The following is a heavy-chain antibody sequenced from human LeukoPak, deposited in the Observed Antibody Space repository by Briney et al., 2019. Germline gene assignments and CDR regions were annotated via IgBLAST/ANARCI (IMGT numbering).Heavy chain of an antibody. CDR1: GYSISSGYY. J-gene: IGHJ4*02. D-gene: IGHD6-13*01. CDR2: IYHSGST. V-gene: IGHV4-38-2*02. CDR3: ARHSDRTTLKAAGGYVDY. Sequence: PSETLSLTCTVSGYSISSGYYWGWIRQPPGKGLEWIGSIYHSGSTYYNPSLKSRVTIPVDTSKNQFSLKLSSVTAADTAVYYCARHSDRTTLKAAGGYVDYWGQGTLVTVSS.